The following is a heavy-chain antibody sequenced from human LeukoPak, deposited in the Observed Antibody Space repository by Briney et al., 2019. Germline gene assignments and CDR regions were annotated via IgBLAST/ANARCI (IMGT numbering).Heavy chain of an antibody. D-gene: IGHD6-13*01. J-gene: IGHJ4*02. CDR1: GYTFTGYY. CDR3: ARGKYSTPNPDY. V-gene: IGHV1-8*02. CDR2: MNPNSGNT. Sequence: ASVKVSCKASGYTFTGYYMHWVRQATGQGLEWMGWMNPNSGNTGYAQKFQGRVTMTRNTSISTAYMELSSLRSEDTAVYYCARGKYSTPNPDYWGQGTLVTVSS.